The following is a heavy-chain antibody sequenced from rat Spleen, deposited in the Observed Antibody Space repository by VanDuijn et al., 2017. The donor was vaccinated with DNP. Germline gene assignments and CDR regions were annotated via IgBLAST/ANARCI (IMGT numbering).Heavy chain of an antibody. CDR2: ISPSGGGT. CDR1: GFTFRDYY. D-gene: IGHD1-10*01. CDR3: ARHQATPYFDY. J-gene: IGHJ2*01. V-gene: IGHV5-25*01. Sequence: EVQLVESGGGLVQPGRSLKLSCAASGFTFRDYYMAWIRQAPTKGLEWVTSISPSGGGTYYRDSVKGRFTISRDNAKSTLYLQMDSLTSEDTATYYCARHQATPYFDYWGQGVMVTVSS.